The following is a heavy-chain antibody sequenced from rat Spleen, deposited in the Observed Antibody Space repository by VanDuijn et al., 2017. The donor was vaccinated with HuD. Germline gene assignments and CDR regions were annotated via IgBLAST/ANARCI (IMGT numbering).Heavy chain of an antibody. CDR1: GFTFSNYG. Sequence: EVQLVESGGGSVQPGRSLKLSCAASGFTFSNYGMAWVRQTPTKGLEWVASITTGGAITSYRDSVKGRFTISRDTAKSTLYLQMNSLRSEDTATYYCTRGGNYALDAWGQGASVTVSS. D-gene: IGHD1-10*01. CDR3: TRGGNYALDA. CDR2: ITTGGAIT. J-gene: IGHJ4*01. V-gene: IGHV5S13*01.